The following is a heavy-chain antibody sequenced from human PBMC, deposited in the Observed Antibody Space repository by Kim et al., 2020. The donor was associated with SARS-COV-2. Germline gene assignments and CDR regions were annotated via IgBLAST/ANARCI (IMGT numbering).Heavy chain of an antibody. Sequence: GGSLRLSCVASGFTFSNYWMHWVRQAPGKGLVWVSRITSDGSGTIYADSVKGRFTVSRDNAKNTLYLQMNSLRAEDTAVYYCASRLITSFDYWGQGTLVTVSS. V-gene: IGHV3-74*01. CDR3: ASRLITSFDY. D-gene: IGHD1-20*01. CDR2: ITSDGSGT. J-gene: IGHJ4*02. CDR1: GFTFSNYW.